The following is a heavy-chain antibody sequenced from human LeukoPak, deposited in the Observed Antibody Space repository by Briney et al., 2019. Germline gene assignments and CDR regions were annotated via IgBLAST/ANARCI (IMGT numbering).Heavy chain of an antibody. D-gene: IGHD3-22*01. CDR2: IYSGGST. Sequence: GGSLRLSCAASGFTVSSNYMSWVRQAPGKGLEWVSVIYSGGSTYYADSVKGRFTISRDNSKNTLYLQMNSLRAEDTAVYYCARESYDRDFFDYWGQGTLVTASS. CDR1: GFTVSSNY. V-gene: IGHV3-66*01. J-gene: IGHJ4*02. CDR3: ARESYDRDFFDY.